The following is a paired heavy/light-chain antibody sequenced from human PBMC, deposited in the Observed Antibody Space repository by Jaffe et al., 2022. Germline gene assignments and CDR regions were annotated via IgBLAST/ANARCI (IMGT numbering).Light chain of an antibody. J-gene: IGKJ3*01. CDR2: GAS. Sequence: EIVLTQSPGTLSLSPGERATLSCRASQSVSSSYLAWYQQKPGQAPRLLIYGASSRATGIPDRFSGSGSGTDFTLTISRLEPEDFAVYYCQQYGSSPGFTFGPGTKVDIK. CDR3: QQYGSSPGFT. V-gene: IGKV3-20*01. CDR1: QSVSSSY.
Heavy chain of an antibody. CDR2: IYHSGST. V-gene: IGHV4-4*02. J-gene: IGHJ3*02. CDR3: ASTRRITMVRGNAFDI. CDR1: GGSISSSNW. D-gene: IGHD3-10*01. Sequence: QVQLQESGPGLVKPSGTLSLTCAVSGGSISSSNWWSWIRQPPGKGLEWIGEIYHSGSTNYNPSLKSRVTISVDKSKNQFSLKLSSVTAADTAVYYCASTRRITMVRGNAFDIWGQGTMVTVSS.